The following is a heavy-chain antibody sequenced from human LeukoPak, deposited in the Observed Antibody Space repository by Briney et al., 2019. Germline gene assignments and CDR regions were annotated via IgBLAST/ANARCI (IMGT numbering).Heavy chain of an antibody. CDR1: GGSISSSNW. V-gene: IGHV4-4*02. CDR3: ARQPASYDAFDI. Sequence: SGTLSLTCAVSGGSISSSNWWSWIRQPPGKGLEWIGEIYHSGSTNYNPSLKSRVTISVDTSKNQFSLNLTSMIAADTAVYYCARQPASYDAFDIWGQGTMVTVSS. CDR2: IYHSGST. D-gene: IGHD1-14*01. J-gene: IGHJ3*02.